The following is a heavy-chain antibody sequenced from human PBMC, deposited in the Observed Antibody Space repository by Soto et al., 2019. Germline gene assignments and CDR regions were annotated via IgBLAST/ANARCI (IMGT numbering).Heavy chain of an antibody. J-gene: IGHJ6*03. CDR2: INHSGST. CDR1: GGSFSGYY. D-gene: IGHD2-2*02. V-gene: IGHV4-34*01. CDR3: ARSARYTLGGPYYMDV. Sequence: PSETLSLTCAVYGGSFSGYYWSWIRQPPGKGLEWIGEINHSGSTNYNPSLKSRVTISVDTSKNQFSLKLSSVTAADTAVYYCARSARYTLGGPYYMDVWGKGTTVTV.